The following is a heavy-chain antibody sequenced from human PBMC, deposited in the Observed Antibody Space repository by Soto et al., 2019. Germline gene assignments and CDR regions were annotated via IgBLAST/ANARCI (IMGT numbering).Heavy chain of an antibody. CDR1: SASINSTSYT. CDR2: IYYSGTT. D-gene: IGHD2-2*01. V-gene: IGHV4-39*01. Sequence: SGTLSLTCTVPSASINSTSYTWGLIRQPPGKGLEWIGSIYYSGTTYYNPSLNSRVTASVDTSKNQFSLKVTSVTAADTAVYYCARLHGYCISSSCHGHYAMDVWGQGTTVT. J-gene: IGHJ6*02. CDR3: ARLHGYCISSSCHGHYAMDV.